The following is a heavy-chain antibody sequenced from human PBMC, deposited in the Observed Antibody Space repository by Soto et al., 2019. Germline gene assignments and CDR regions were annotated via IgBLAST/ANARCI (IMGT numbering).Heavy chain of an antibody. V-gene: IGHV1-2*02. CDR3: ARGAQGFFPVSGIYFYFDH. J-gene: IGHJ4*02. Sequence: ASVKVSCKTSGYIFTDHLIHWVRQSPGQGLQWVGWVHPDSGGTNVAQAFQDRVTMTADTSITTAYMDLARLRPDGTAIFYCARGAQGFFPVSGIYFYFDHWGQGTPVTVSS. CDR1: GYIFTDHL. CDR2: VHPDSGGT. D-gene: IGHD3-22*01.